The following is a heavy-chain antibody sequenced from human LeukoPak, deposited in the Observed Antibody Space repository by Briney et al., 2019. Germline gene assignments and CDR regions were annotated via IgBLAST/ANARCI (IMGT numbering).Heavy chain of an antibody. CDR2: INQDGSAK. D-gene: IGHD4-23*01. CDR1: GFTFSDYW. J-gene: IGHJ4*02. Sequence: GGSLRLSCAASGFTFSDYWMNWVRQAPGKGLEWVANINQDGSAKYYVDSVKGRFTFSRDNAMNSLFLQMNSLRAEDTAVYYCARDVHGGAFDYWGQGTLVTVSS. CDR3: ARDVHGGAFDY. V-gene: IGHV3-7*01.